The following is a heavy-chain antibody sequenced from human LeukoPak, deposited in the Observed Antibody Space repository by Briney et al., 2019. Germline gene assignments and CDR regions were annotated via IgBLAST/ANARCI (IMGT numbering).Heavy chain of an antibody. CDR3: ARTRLGYCSSTSCPYFDY. D-gene: IGHD2-2*01. Sequence: SVKVSCKASGGTFSSYAISWVRQAPGQGLEWMGGIIPIFSTANYAQKFQGRVTITADESTSTAYMELSSLRSEDTAVYYCARTRLGYCSSTSCPYFDYWGQGTLVTVSS. V-gene: IGHV1-69*01. CDR2: IIPIFSTA. J-gene: IGHJ4*02. CDR1: GGTFSSYA.